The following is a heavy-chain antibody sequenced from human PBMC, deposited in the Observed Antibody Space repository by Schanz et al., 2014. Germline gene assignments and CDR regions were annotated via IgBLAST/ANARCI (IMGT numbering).Heavy chain of an antibody. V-gene: IGHV3-23*04. D-gene: IGHD3-10*01. CDR2: ISGSGGST. J-gene: IGHJ4*02. Sequence: EVQLVESGGGLVQPGGSLRLSCAASGFTLSNYAMSWVRQAPGKGLEWVSAISGSGGSTYYADSVKGRFTISRDNSKNTLYLQMNSLRAEDTAVDYCAKYRGYYRVSGSYRELEYWGQGTLVTVSS. CDR1: GFTLSNYA. CDR3: AKYRGYYRVSGSYRELEY.